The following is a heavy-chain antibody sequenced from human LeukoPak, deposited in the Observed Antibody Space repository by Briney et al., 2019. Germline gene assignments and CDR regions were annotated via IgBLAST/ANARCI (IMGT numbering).Heavy chain of an antibody. Sequence: GESLKISGKGAGYIFTDYWIAWVRQMPGKGLEYMGIIAPGDSDTRYSPSFQGQVTISADKSITTAYLQWTSLKASDTAMYYCARYWHRSGGRCHTFDSWGQGTLVTVSS. J-gene: IGHJ4*02. V-gene: IGHV5-51*01. CDR3: ARYWHRSGGRCHTFDS. CDR2: IAPGDSDT. D-gene: IGHD2-15*01. CDR1: GYIFTDYW.